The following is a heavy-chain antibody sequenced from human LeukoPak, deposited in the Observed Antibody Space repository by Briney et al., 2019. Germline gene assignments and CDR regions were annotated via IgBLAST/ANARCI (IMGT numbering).Heavy chain of an antibody. Sequence: GGSLRLSCAASGFTLSSNYMSWVRQAPGKGLEWVSVIYSGGSTYYADSVKGRFTISRDNSKNTLYLQMNSLRAEDTAVYYCARDRVVRGVIKDYYYGMDVWGQGTTVTVSS. J-gene: IGHJ6*02. CDR2: IYSGGST. V-gene: IGHV3-66*01. CDR1: GFTLSSNY. D-gene: IGHD3-10*01. CDR3: ARDRVVRGVIKDYYYGMDV.